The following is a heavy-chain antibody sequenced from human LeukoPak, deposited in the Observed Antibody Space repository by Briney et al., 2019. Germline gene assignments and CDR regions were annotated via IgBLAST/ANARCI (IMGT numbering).Heavy chain of an antibody. CDR2: ISSNGGST. CDR3: ARHGYYGWGSHLDY. D-gene: IGHD3-10*01. Sequence: GGSLRLSCAASGFTFSSYAMHWVRQAPGKGLEYVSAISSNGGSTYYANSVKGRFTISRDNSKNTLYLQMGSLRAEDMAVYYCARHGYYGWGSHLDYWGQGTVDTVSS. CDR1: GFTFSSYA. V-gene: IGHV3-64*01. J-gene: IGHJ4*02.